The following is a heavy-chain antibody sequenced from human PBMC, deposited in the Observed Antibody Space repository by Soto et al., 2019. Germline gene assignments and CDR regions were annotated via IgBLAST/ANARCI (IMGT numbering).Heavy chain of an antibody. V-gene: IGHV1-46*01. J-gene: IGHJ6*02. CDR3: ARESVDIVATTRVSGGMDV. Sequence: QVQLVQSGAGVKKPGASVKVSCKASGDTFTTYYMHWVRQAPGQGLEWMGIINPRGGTTSYAQKFQGRVTMTRDTSTSTVYMELSSLRSEDTAVYYCARESVDIVATTRVSGGMDVWGQGTTVTVSS. CDR2: INPRGGTT. D-gene: IGHD5-12*01. CDR1: GDTFTTYY.